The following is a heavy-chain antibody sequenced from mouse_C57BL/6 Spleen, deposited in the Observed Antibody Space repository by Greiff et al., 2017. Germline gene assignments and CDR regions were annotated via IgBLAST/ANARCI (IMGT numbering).Heavy chain of an antibody. CDR3: AREGEWSDY. D-gene: IGHD1-1*02. V-gene: IGHV1-55*01. CDR1: GYTFTSYW. Sequence: VQLQQPGAELVKPGASVKMSCKASGYTFTSYWITWVKQRPGQGLEWIGDIYPGSGSTNYNEKFKSKATLTVDTSSSTADMQLSSLTSEDAAVYYCAREGEWSDYWGQGTTLTVSS. J-gene: IGHJ2*01. CDR2: IYPGSGST.